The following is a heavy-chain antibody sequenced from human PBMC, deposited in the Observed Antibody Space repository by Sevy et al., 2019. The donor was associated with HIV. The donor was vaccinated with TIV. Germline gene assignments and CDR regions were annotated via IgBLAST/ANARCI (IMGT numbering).Heavy chain of an antibody. J-gene: IGHJ4*02. D-gene: IGHD2-8*01. CDR1: GFSFSDAW. V-gene: IGHV3-15*01. CDR3: AKDAALTPGYALEY. Sequence: GGSLRLSCAASGFSFSDAWMRWVRQAPGEGLEWVGRIKSNTDGGTTEYATPVKERFTISRDDSKNTVYLQLNSLKPEDTAVYYCAKDAALTPGYALEYWGQGTLVTVSS. CDR2: IKSNTDGGTT.